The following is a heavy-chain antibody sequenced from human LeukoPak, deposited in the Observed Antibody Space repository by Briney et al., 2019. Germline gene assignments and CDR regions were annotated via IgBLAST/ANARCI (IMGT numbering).Heavy chain of an antibody. Sequence: SETLSLTCIVSGDSISRYSWSWVRQPPGKGLDWITYTFKSGSTYYNPFLKSRVTISVDTSKNQFSLRLNSLTAADTAVYYCARDDGDLWGMDVWGQGTTVTVSS. D-gene: IGHD4-17*01. J-gene: IGHJ6*02. CDR1: GDSISRYS. CDR2: TFKSGST. V-gene: IGHV4-59*01. CDR3: ARDDGDLWGMDV.